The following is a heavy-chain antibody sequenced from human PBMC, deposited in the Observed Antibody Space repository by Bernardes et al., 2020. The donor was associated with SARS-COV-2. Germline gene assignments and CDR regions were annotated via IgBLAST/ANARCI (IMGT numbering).Heavy chain of an antibody. D-gene: IGHD3-22*01. Sequence: SEPLSLTCTVSGGSISSGGYSWSWIRQHPGTGLEWICFIAYNANTSYNPSLKSPVTISVGTSQCQFSLSLRSVTAADTAVYYCARNSNYYASSGYYHNWFDPWGQGTLVTVSS. CDR2: IAYNANT. CDR1: GGSISSGGYS. CDR3: ARNSNYYASSGYYHNWFDP. J-gene: IGHJ5*02. V-gene: IGHV4-31*01.